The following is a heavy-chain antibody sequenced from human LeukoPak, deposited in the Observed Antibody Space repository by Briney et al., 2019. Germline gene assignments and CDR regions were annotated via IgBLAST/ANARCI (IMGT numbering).Heavy chain of an antibody. J-gene: IGHJ4*02. V-gene: IGHV3-30-3*01. D-gene: IGHD3-22*01. CDR3: AVGWSILDYYDSSGYLFDY. Sequence: GGSLRLSCAASGFTFSSYAMHWVRQAPGKGLEWVAVISYDGSNKYYADSVKGRFTISRDNSKNTLYLQMNSLRAEDTAVYYCAVGWSILDYYDSSGYLFDYWGQGTLVTVSS. CDR2: ISYDGSNK. CDR1: GFTFSSYA.